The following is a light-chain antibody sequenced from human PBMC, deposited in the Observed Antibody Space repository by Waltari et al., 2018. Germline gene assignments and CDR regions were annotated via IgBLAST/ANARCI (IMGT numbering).Light chain of an antibody. J-gene: IGKJ2*01. CDR3: QQYNSYSRT. CDR2: KAS. Sequence: DIQLTQSPSTLSASVGDRVTLTCRASQNINRWLAWYQQQPGKAPKLLIYKASNVESGVSSRFSGSGSGTEFTLTISSLQPDDFATYYCQQYNSYSRTFGQGTRLDI. V-gene: IGKV1-5*03. CDR1: QNINRW.